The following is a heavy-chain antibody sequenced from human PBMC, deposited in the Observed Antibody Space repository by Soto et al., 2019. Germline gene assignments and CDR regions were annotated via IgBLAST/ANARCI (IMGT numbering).Heavy chain of an antibody. CDR2: IYYSGST. D-gene: IGHD6-13*01. CDR1: GGSISSGGYY. Sequence: PSETLSLTCTVSGGSISSGGYYWSWIRQHPGKGLEWIGYIYYSGSTYYNPSLKSRVTISVDTSKNQFSLKLSSVTAADTAVYYCAIIAAAGTPRCNWFDRMGQGTLVAVSS. V-gene: IGHV4-31*03. CDR3: AIIAAAGTPRCNWFDR. J-gene: IGHJ5*02.